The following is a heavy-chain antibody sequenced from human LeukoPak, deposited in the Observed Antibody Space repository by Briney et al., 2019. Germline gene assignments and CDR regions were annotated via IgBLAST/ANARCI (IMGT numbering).Heavy chain of an antibody. Sequence: PSETLSLTCAVYGGSFSGYYWSWIRQSPGKRLEWIGCMYYTGSTNYNPSLESRVTISVDTSKKQLSLKLTSVTAADTAAYYCAREVMVYTIPLNYYYLDVWGRGTTVTVSS. V-gene: IGHV4-59*01. CDR2: MYYTGST. CDR1: GGSFSGYY. CDR3: AREVMVYTIPLNYYYLDV. D-gene: IGHD2-8*01. J-gene: IGHJ6*03.